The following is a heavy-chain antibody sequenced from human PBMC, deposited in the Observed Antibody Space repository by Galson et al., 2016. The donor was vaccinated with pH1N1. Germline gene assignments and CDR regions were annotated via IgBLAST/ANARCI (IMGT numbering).Heavy chain of an antibody. CDR1: GFTFSSYG. J-gene: IGHJ4*02. V-gene: IGHV3-30*02. CDR3: AKEGYREVTSGAPFVY. Sequence: SLRLSCAASGFTFSSYGLHWVRQAPGKGLESVAFIWYDGSNKYYGDSVKGRFTISRDNSKNTLHLQMNSLRSEDTAVYYCAKEGYREVTSGAPFVYWGQGTLGTVSS. CDR2: IWYDGSNK. D-gene: IGHD1-1*01.